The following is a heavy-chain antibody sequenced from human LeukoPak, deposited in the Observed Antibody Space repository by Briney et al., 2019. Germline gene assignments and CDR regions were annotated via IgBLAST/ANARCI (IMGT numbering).Heavy chain of an antibody. V-gene: IGHV1-2*02. D-gene: IGHD3-10*01. Sequence: ASVKVSCKASGYSFTSYGISWVRQAPGQGLEWMGWINPNSGDTNYAQKFQDRVTMTRDTSISTAYIELNLLRSDDTAVYYCARGDYYGSPKVVAAWGQGTLVTVSS. CDR2: INPNSGDT. CDR3: ARGDYYGSPKVVAA. J-gene: IGHJ5*02. CDR1: GYSFTSYG.